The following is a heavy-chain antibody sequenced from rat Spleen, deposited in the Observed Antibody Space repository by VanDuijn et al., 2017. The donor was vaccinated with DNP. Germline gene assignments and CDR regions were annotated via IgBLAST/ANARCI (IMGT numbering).Heavy chain of an antibody. V-gene: IGHV5-7*01. J-gene: IGHJ2*01. CDR3: ARHSRYNYFDY. CDR1: GFTFSDYN. CDR2: ISYDGVIT. Sequence: EVQLVESGGDLVQPGRSLKLSCVASGFTFSDYNMAWVRQAPKKGLEWVATISYDGVITYYGDSVKGRFTISRDNAKSSLYLQMNSLKSEDTATYYCARHSRYNYFDYWSQGVMVTVSS. D-gene: IGHD1-5*01.